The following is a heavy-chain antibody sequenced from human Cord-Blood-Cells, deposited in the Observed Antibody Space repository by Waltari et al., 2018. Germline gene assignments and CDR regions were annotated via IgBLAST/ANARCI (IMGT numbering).Heavy chain of an antibody. CDR2: IYHSGST. V-gene: IGHV4-38-2*01. J-gene: IGHJ4*02. CDR1: GYSISSGYY. Sequence: VQLPDPRPGLVKPSETLSLTCAVSGYSISSGYYWGWIRQPPGKGLEWIGSIYHSGSTVHHPSRKRRVTISVDTAKNRFSLKLSSVAAAETAVYYCARVFDYWGQGTLVTVSS. CDR3: ARVFDY.